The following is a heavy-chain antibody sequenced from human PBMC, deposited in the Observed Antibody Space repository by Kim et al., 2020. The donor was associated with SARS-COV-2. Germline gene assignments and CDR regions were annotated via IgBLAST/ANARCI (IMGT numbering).Heavy chain of an antibody. J-gene: IGHJ3*02. Sequence: SETLSLTCTVSGGSISSYYWSWIRQPPGKGLEWIGYIYYSGSTNYNPSLKSRVTISVDTSKNQFSLKLSSVTAADTAVYYCARLELNMIVDAFDIWGQGTMVTVSS. V-gene: IGHV4-59*01. CDR1: GGSISSYY. CDR3: ARLELNMIVDAFDI. D-gene: IGHD3-22*01. CDR2: IYYSGST.